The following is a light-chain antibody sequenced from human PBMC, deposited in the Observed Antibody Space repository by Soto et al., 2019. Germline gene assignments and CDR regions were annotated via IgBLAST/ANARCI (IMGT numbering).Light chain of an antibody. Sequence: DIQMTQSPASLSASVGDRVTITCRASQSISSYLNWYQQKPGKAPKLLIYGASTLESGVPSRFSGRGSGTDFTLTISSLQPEDFATYFCQQADSFPLTFGGGTKVDIK. CDR1: QSISSY. V-gene: IGKV1-39*01. J-gene: IGKJ4*01. CDR2: GAS. CDR3: QQADSFPLT.